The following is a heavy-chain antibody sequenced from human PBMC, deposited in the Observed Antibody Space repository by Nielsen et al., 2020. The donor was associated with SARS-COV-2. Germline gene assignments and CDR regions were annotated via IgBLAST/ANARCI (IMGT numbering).Heavy chain of an antibody. V-gene: IGHV3-21*01. J-gene: IGHJ4*02. CDR3: ARGGVTVAATR. D-gene: IGHD2-15*01. CDR2: ISGSDSSI. CDR1: GFIFNYYS. Sequence: GGSLRLSCVASGFIFNYYSMSWVRQAPGKGLEWVSSISGSDSSITYADSVKGRFTMSRDNAKNSVYLQMSRPRAEDSAVYYCARGGVTVAATRWGQGTLVTVSS.